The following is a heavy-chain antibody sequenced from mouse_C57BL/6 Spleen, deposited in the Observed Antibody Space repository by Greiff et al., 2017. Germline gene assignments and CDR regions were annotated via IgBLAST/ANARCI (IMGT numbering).Heavy chain of an antibody. J-gene: IGHJ4*01. CDR3: ARRDYSYPCGAMDY. CDR1: GYTFTDYY. D-gene: IGHD1-1*02. CDR2: IYPGRGNT. Sequence: QVQLQQSGAELVRPGASVKLSCKASGYTFTDYYINWVKQRPGQGLEWIARIYPGRGNTYYNEKFKGKATLTAEKSSSTAYMQLSSLTSEDSAVYFCARRDYSYPCGAMDYWGQGTSVTVSS. V-gene: IGHV1-76*01.